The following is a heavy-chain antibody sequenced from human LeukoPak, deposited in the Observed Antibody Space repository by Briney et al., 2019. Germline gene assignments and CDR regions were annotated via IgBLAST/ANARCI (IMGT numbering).Heavy chain of an antibody. Sequence: ASVKVSCKASGYTFTSYGISWVRQAPGQGLEWMGWISAYNGNTNYAQKLQGRVTMTTDTSTSTAYMELRSLRSDDTAVYYCARDERYSGYDSRGYYQRSTGCFDLWGRGTLVTVSS. D-gene: IGHD3-22*01. CDR2: ISAYNGNT. CDR1: GYTFTSYG. V-gene: IGHV1-18*01. J-gene: IGHJ2*01. CDR3: ARDERYSGYDSRGYYQRSTGCFDL.